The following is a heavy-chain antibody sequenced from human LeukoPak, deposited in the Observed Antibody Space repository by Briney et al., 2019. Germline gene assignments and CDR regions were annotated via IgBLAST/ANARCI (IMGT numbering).Heavy chain of an antibody. CDR3: ARSYDFWSGPNWFDP. D-gene: IGHD3-3*01. J-gene: IGHJ5*02. Sequence: SETLSLTCTVSGGSISSYYWSWIRQPPGKGLEWIGYIYYSGSTYYNPSLKSRVTISVDTSKNQFSLKLSSVTAADTAVYYCARSYDFWSGPNWFDPWGQGTLVTVSS. V-gene: IGHV4-30-4*02. CDR1: GGSISSYY. CDR2: IYYSGST.